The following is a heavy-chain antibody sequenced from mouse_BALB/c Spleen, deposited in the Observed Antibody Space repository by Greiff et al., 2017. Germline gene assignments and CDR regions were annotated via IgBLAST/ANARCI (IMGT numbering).Heavy chain of an antibody. CDR2: ISSGSSTI. D-gene: IGHD3-3*01. CDR1: GFTFSSFG. J-gene: IGHJ4*01. Sequence: EVQGVESGGGLVQPGGSRKLSCAASGFTFSSFGMHWVRQAPEKGLEWVAYISSGSSTIYYADTVKGRFTISRDNPKNTLFLQMTSLRSEDTAMYYCARRGLGYSNYAMDYWGQGTSVTVSS. V-gene: IGHV5-17*02. CDR3: ARRGLGYSNYAMDY.